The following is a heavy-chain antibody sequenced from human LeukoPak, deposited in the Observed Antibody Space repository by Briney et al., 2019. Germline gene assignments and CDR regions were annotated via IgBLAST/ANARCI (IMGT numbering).Heavy chain of an antibody. J-gene: IGHJ3*02. CDR3: ARDLTYYYDSSGYGAFDI. CDR2: IIPIFGTA. D-gene: IGHD3-22*01. CDR1: GGTFSRNA. Sequence: ASVKVSCKASGGTFSRNAISWVRQAPGQGLEWMGGIIPIFGTANYAQKFQGRVTMTADKSTSTAYMELSSLRSEDTAVYYCARDLTYYYDSSGYGAFDIWGQGTMVTVSS. V-gene: IGHV1-69*06.